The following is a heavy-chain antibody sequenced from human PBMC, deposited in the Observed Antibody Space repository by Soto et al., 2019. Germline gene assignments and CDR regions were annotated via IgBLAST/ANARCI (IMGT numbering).Heavy chain of an antibody. CDR1: GFTLSMYW. CDR2: INGDGTDT. CDR3: AREVGRGSGSYYLDY. J-gene: IGHJ4*02. V-gene: IGHV3-74*03. D-gene: IGHD3-16*01. Sequence: GGSLRLSCAASGFTLSMYWMHWVRQAPGKGLLWVSRINGDGTDTTYADSVKGRFTISRDNAKNTVYLQMNGLRAEDTAVYYCAREVGRGSGSYYLDYWGQETLGTVSS.